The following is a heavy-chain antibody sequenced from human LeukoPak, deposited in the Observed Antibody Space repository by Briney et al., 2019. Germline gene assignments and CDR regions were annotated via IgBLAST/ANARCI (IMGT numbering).Heavy chain of an antibody. J-gene: IGHJ4*02. D-gene: IGHD3-3*01. V-gene: IGHV3-30-3*01. CDR2: ISYDGSNK. Sequence: GGSLRLSCAASGFTFSSYAMHWVRQAPGKGLEWVAVISYDGSNKYYAESVKGRFTISRDNSKNTLYLQMNSLRAEDTAVYYCAREISYDFWSGQDFDYWGQGTLVTVSS. CDR3: AREISYDFWSGQDFDY. CDR1: GFTFSSYA.